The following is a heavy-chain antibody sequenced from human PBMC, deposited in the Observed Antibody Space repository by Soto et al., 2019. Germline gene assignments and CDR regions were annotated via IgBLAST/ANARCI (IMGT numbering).Heavy chain of an antibody. CDR2: TYYRSKWYN. J-gene: IGHJ3*02. CDR1: GDSVSSNSAA. D-gene: IGHD6-19*01. Sequence: SQTLSLTCAISGDSVSSNSAAWNWIRQSPSRGLEWLGRTYYRSKWYNDYAVSVKSRITINPDTSKNQFSLQLNSVTPEDTAVYYCARDPAERSVVGSGWYEYAFDIWGQGTMVTVSS. V-gene: IGHV6-1*01. CDR3: ARDPAERSVVGSGWYEYAFDI.